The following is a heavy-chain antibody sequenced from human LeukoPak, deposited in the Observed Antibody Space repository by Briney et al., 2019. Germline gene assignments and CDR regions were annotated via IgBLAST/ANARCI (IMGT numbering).Heavy chain of an antibody. CDR3: ARRKPTSGAQYWFDP. CDR2: MNPNSGNT. J-gene: IGHJ5*02. V-gene: IGHV1-8*01. CDR1: XX. Sequence: XXIXXVRRATGXGLEWMGWMNPNSGNTGYAQEFQGRVTMTRDTSISTAYMELSSLTSEDTAVYYCARRKPTSGAQYWFDPWGQGTLVTVSS. D-gene: IGHD3-10*01.